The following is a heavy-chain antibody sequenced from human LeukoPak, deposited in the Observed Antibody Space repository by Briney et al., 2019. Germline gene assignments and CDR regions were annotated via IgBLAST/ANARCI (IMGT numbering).Heavy chain of an antibody. J-gene: IGHJ3*01. CDR1: GFSISSYW. CDR2: INGGATTK. V-gene: IGHV3-74*01. D-gene: IGHD1-26*01. CDR3: TRDFIVGADTVALDV. Sequence: GGSLRLSCAASGFSISSYWMHWVRQAPGEGLLWVSRINGGATTKTYADSVKGRFTISRDYAKNTLYLQMNSLRAEDTAVYYCTRDFIVGADTVALDVWGQGTMVTVSS.